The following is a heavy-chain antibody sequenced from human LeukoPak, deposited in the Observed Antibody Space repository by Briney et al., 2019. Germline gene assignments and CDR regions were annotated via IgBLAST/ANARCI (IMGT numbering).Heavy chain of an antibody. CDR2: ISGSGGST. CDR3: AKDLGGSYYYFDY. Sequence: GGSLRLSCAASGFTFSSYAMSWDRQAPGKGLEWVSAISGSGGSTYYADSVKGRFTISRDNSKNTLYLQMNSLRAEDTAVYYCAKDLGGSYYYFDYWGQGTLVTVSS. D-gene: IGHD1-26*01. CDR1: GFTFSSYA. J-gene: IGHJ4*02. V-gene: IGHV3-23*01.